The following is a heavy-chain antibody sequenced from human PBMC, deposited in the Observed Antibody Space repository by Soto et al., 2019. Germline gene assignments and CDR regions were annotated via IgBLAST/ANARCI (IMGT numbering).Heavy chain of an antibody. J-gene: IGHJ6*02. CDR3: AGVVWFRGMDV. CDR1: GDSVSSSSAA. D-gene: IGHD3-16*01. Sequence: SETLSLTCDISGDSVSSSSAAWNWIRQSPSRGLEWLGRTYYRSKWIHEYTVSMESRITINPDTSKNQFSLHIYSVTPEDTAVYYCAGVVWFRGMDVWGQGTPVTVSS. V-gene: IGHV6-1*01. CDR2: TYYRSKWIH.